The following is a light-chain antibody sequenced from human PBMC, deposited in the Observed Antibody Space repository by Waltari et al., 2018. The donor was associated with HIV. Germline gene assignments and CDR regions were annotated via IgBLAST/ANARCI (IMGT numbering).Light chain of an antibody. J-gene: IGKJ2*01. Sequence: DIQMTQSPSSLSASVGDRVPITCRASQSISSYLNWYQQKPGKAPKLLIYAASSLQSGVPSRFSGSGSGTDFTLTISSLQPEDFATYYCQQSYSTPYTFGQGTKLEIK. CDR3: QQSYSTPYT. CDR1: QSISSY. CDR2: AAS. V-gene: IGKV1-39*01.